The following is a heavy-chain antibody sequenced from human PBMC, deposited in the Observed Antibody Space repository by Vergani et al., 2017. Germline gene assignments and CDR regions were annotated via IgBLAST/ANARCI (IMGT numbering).Heavy chain of an antibody. V-gene: IGHV4-34*01. Sequence: QVQLQQWGAGLLKPSETLSLTCAVYGGSFSGYYWSWIRQPPGKGLEWIGEINHSGSTNYNPSLKSRVTIAVDTSKNQFSLRLSSVTAADTAVYYCARGRGSXSSTSCYTWRRSPRWYDPWGQGSLVTVSA. CDR3: ARGRGSXSSTSCYTWRRSPRWYDP. D-gene: IGHD2-2*02. CDR2: INHSGST. J-gene: IGHJ5*02. CDR1: GGSFSGYY.